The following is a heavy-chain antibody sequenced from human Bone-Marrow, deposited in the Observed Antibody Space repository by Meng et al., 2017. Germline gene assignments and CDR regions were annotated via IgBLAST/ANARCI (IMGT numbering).Heavy chain of an antibody. J-gene: IGHJ6*02. Sequence: GGSLRLSCAASGFTFSSYAMHWVRQAPGKGLEWVAVISYDGSNKYYADSVKGRFTISRDNSKNTLYLQMNSLRAEDTAVYYCARDFYSSSWYLLGRTYYYYGMDVWGQGTTVTVSS. CDR3: ARDFYSSSWYLLGRTYYYYGMDV. CDR1: GFTFSSYA. D-gene: IGHD6-13*01. CDR2: ISYDGSNK. V-gene: IGHV3-30*04.